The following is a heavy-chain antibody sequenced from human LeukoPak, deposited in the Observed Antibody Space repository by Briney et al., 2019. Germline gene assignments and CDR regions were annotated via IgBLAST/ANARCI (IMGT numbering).Heavy chain of an antibody. CDR3: ASRWFFDY. V-gene: IGHV3-30*04. J-gene: IGHJ4*02. CDR1: GFTFSIYA. CDR2: ISSDGGDK. Sequence: GVSLRLSCAASGFTFSIYAMHWVRQAPGKGLEWVAVISSDGGDKYYADSVKACFTTSRDNSKNTLYLQMNSLSSADTAVYYCASRWFFDYWGQGTLVTVSS. D-gene: IGHD3-9*01.